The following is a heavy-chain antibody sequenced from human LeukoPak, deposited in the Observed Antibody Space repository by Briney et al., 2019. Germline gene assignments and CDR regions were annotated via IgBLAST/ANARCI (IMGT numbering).Heavy chain of an antibody. J-gene: IGHJ6*03. Sequence: GGSLTLSCEDSGFTFRSYEMNWVRQAPGKGLEWIAYLSSSGSAFSYADSVKGRFTIARDNAKNSVYLEMNSLRADDTAVYYCARAPTVTTYHYYYYMDVWGKGTTVTVSS. CDR2: LSSSGSAF. V-gene: IGHV3-48*03. D-gene: IGHD4-17*01. CDR3: ARAPTVTTYHYYYYMDV. CDR1: GFTFRSYE.